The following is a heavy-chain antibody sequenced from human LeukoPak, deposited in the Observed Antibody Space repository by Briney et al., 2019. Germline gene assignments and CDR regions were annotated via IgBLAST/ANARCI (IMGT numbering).Heavy chain of an antibody. Sequence: GASVKVSCKASGYTFTGYSIHWVRQAPGQGLEWMGWINPNSGDTNYAQKFQGRVTMTRDTSISTAYMELSRLRSDDTAVYYCATVRGGIVGAPIDYWGQGTLVTVSS. D-gene: IGHD1-26*01. J-gene: IGHJ4*02. CDR1: GYTFTGYS. CDR3: ATVRGGIVGAPIDY. CDR2: INPNSGDT. V-gene: IGHV1-2*02.